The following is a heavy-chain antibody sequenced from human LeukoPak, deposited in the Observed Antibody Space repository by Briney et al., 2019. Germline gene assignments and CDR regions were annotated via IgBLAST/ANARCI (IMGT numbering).Heavy chain of an antibody. CDR2: ISSSSTTI. D-gene: IGHD6-19*01. V-gene: IGHV3-48*01. CDR1: GFTFSSYS. CDR3: ARDHGIAVLPGKGDY. Sequence: GGSLRLSCAASGFTFSSYSMSWVRQAPGKGLEWVSFISSSSTTIYYADSVKGRFTISRDNAKNSLYLQMNSRRVEDTAVYYCARDHGIAVLPGKGDYWGQGTLVTVSS. J-gene: IGHJ4*02.